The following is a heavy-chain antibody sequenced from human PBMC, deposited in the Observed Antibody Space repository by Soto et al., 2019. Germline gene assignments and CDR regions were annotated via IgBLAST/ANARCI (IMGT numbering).Heavy chain of an antibody. CDR3: SRGVASPEAEGYWFQS. CDR1: GGTLSSYP. V-gene: IGHV1-69*02. J-gene: IGHJ5*02. D-gene: IGHD2-15*01. CDR2: IVPILRIA. Sequence: QVQLVKSGEEVRKPESSVKVSCRASGGTLSSYPISWVRQAPGQGLEWMGRIVPILRIANYAQKFQGRVTITAVTSTNTAYMELCSLTSEDTAVYFGSRGVASPEAEGYWFQSWGQGTLVSVSP.